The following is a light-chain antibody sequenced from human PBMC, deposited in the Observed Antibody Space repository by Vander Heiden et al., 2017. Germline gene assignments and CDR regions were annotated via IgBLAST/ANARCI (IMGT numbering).Light chain of an antibody. V-gene: IGKV4-1*01. CDR1: QSVLYSSNNKNY. Sequence: DIVMTTSPDSLAVSLGERATINCKSSQSVLYSSNNKNYLAWYQQKPGQPPKLLIYWASTRESGVPDRFSGSGSGTDFTLTISSLQAEDVAVYYCQQYYSTPRTFGQGTKVEIK. CDR2: WAS. J-gene: IGKJ1*01. CDR3: QQYYSTPRT.